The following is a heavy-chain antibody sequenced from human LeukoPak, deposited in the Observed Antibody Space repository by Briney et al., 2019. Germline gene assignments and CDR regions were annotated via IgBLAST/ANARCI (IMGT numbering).Heavy chain of an antibody. CDR2: INHSGSA. D-gene: IGHD4-11*01. Sequence: SETLSLTCAVSGGSFSGYYWTWIRQPPGKGLEWIGEINHSGSANYNPSLMSRVTISLDTSKNHFPLNLSSVTAADTAVYYCARGQGTVTTHWGQGTLVTVSS. J-gene: IGHJ4*02. CDR3: ARGQGTVTTH. V-gene: IGHV4-34*01. CDR1: GGSFSGYY.